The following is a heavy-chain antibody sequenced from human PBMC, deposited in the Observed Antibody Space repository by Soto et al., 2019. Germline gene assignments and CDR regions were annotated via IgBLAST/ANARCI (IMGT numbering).Heavy chain of an antibody. CDR2: INWNSGSV. J-gene: IGHJ5*01. CDR3: ARGRGALAVVINWCDS. Sequence: EVQLVESGGGLVQPGRSLRLSCAAFGFTFEDSAMHWIRQTPGKGLEWVAGINWNSGSVGYADSVKGPCTIARDNANNTLFPQMDSLRPAAPALYYCARGRGALAVVINWCDSWGQGTLVTVSS. CDR1: GFTFEDSA. D-gene: IGHD3-22*01. V-gene: IGHV3-9*01.